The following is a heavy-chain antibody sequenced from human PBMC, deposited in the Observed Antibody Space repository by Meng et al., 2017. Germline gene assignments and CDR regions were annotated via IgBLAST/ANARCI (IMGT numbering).Heavy chain of an antibody. CDR2: IRSKANNYAT. V-gene: IGHV3-73*01. D-gene: IGHD4-17*01. CDR3: SRLETTAFDY. CDR1: GFTFSSYA. J-gene: IGHJ4*02. Sequence: GQLVESGGGLVQPGGSLRLSCAASGFTFSSYAMSWVRQAPGKGLEWVGRIRSKANNYATAYAASVIGRFTISRDDSKNTAYLQMNSLKTEDTAVYYCSRLETTAFDYWGQGILVTASS.